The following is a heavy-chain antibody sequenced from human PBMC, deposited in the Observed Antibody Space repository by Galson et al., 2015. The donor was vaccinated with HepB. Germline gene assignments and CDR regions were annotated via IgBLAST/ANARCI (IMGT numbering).Heavy chain of an antibody. CDR3: ARGLSIFDSRGYRNDY. J-gene: IGHJ4*02. Sequence: SLRLSCAASGFTFSTYSMNWVRQAPGKGLEWVAFTLYDGSNKYYADSVKGRFSISRDNSKNTLYLQMNSLRAEDTAVYYCARGLSIFDSRGYRNDYWGQGTLVTVSS. D-gene: IGHD3-22*01. V-gene: IGHV3-30*03. CDR1: GFTFSTYS. CDR2: TLYDGSNK.